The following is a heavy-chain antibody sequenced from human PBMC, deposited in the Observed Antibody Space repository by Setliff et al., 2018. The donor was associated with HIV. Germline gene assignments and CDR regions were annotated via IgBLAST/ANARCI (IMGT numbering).Heavy chain of an antibody. J-gene: IGHJ4*02. D-gene: IGHD3-3*01. CDR3: AREEYHDFWSGFSN. Sequence: ASVKVSCKASGYSFTQYAMHWVRQAPGQRLEWMGWINVGNGNTKYPQKFQGSVTITRDTSASTAYMELISLRSEDTAVYYCAREEYHDFWSGFSNWGQGTLVTVSS. V-gene: IGHV1-3*01. CDR2: INVGNGNT. CDR1: GYSFTQYA.